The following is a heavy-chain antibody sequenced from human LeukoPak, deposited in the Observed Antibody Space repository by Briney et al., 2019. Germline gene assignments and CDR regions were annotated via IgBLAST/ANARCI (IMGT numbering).Heavy chain of an antibody. CDR2: ISGSGGST. Sequence: SGGSLRLSCAASGFTFSSYAMSWVRQAPGKGLEWVSAISGSGGSTYYADSVKGRFTISRDNSKNTLYLQMNSLRAEDTAVYHCAKLTGGYSYGTRTYYFDYWGQGTLVTVSS. CDR3: AKLTGGYSYGTRTYYFDY. V-gene: IGHV3-23*01. D-gene: IGHD5-18*01. J-gene: IGHJ4*02. CDR1: GFTFSSYA.